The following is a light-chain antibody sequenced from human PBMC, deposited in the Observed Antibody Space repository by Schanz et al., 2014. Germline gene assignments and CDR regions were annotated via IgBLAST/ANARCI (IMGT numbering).Light chain of an antibody. J-gene: IGKJ3*01. V-gene: IGKV1-5*01. CDR1: QSISTW. Sequence: DIQMTQSPSTLSASVGDRVTITCRASQSISTWLAWYQQKPGKAPKVLIYDASNLESGVPSRFSGSGSGTQFTLTISSLQPDDFATYYCQRYNTYSPLFTFGPGTRVDIK. CDR3: QRYNTYSPLFT. CDR2: DAS.